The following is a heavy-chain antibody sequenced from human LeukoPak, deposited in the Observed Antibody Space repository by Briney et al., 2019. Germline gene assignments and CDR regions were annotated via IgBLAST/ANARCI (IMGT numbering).Heavy chain of an antibody. CDR1: GYTFTSYY. D-gene: IGHD6-6*01. CDR2: INPSGGST. CDR3: ARESGSSSSDYYYGMDV. V-gene: IGHV1-46*01. Sequence: GASVKVSCKASGYTFTSYYMHWVRQAPGQGLEWMGIINPSGGSTSYAQKFQGRVTMTRDTSKSTVYMELSSLRSEDTAVYYCARESGSSSSDYYYGMDVWGQGTTVTVSS. J-gene: IGHJ6*02.